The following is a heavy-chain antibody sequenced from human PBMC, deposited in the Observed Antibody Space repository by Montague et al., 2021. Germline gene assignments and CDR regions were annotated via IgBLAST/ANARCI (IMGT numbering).Heavy chain of an antibody. CDR2: IYYSGST. J-gene: IGHJ5*01. CDR1: GGSISSSSYY. CDR3: ARMLGYCSGGHCYSNWFDS. Sequence: SETLSLTCTVSGGSISSSSYYWGWIRQPPEKGLEWIGSIYYSGSTYYNPSLKSRLTISLDKSNNQVSLNLTSVAAADTAVYYCARMLGYCSGGHCYSNWFDSWGQGTLVTVSS. D-gene: IGHD2-15*01. V-gene: IGHV4-39*07.